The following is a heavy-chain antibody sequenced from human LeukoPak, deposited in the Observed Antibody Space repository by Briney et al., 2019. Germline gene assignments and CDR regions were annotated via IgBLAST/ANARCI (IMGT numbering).Heavy chain of an antibody. CDR3: ARREVAAALGVYYYMDV. J-gene: IGHJ6*03. CDR2: IIPIFGTA. D-gene: IGHD6-13*01. CDR1: GGTFSSYA. Sequence: SVKVSCKASGGTFSSYAISWVRQAPGQGLEWMGGIIPIFGTANYAQKFQGRVTITADESTSTAYMELSSLRSEDTAVYYCARREVAAALGVYYYMDVWGKGTTVTVSS. V-gene: IGHV1-69*01.